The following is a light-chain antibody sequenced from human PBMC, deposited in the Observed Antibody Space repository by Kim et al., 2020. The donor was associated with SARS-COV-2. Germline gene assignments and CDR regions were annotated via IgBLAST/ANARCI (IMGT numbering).Light chain of an antibody. J-gene: IGKJ5*01. CDR2: DAS. CDR3: QQYDNLPIT. V-gene: IGKV1-33*01. CDR1: QDISNY. Sequence: DIQMTQSPSSLSASVGDRVTITCQASQDISNYLSWYQQKPGKAPKLLIYDASNLETGVPSRFSGSGSGTDSTFTISSLQPEDIATYYCQQYDNLPITFGQGKRLEIK.